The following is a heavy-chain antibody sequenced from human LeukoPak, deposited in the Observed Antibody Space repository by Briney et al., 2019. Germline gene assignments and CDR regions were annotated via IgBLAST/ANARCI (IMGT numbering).Heavy chain of an antibody. J-gene: IGHJ6*03. V-gene: IGHV3-21*01. Sequence: NPGGSLRLSCAASGFTFSSFGMNWVRQAPGKGLEWVSFISSSSSNTYYADSLKGRFTISRDNAKNSLYLQMNSLRAEDTAVYYCARVKDMDVWGKGTTVTVSS. CDR2: ISSSSSNT. CDR1: GFTFSSFG. CDR3: ARVKDMDV.